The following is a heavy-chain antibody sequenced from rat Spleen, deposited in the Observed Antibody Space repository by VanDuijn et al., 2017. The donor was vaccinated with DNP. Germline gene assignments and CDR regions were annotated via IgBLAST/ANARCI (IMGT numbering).Heavy chain of an antibody. CDR1: GYSITSCCR. CDR2: INSAGST. CDR3: ARSETPTHCFAY. Sequence: EVQLQESGPGLVKPSQSLSLTCSVTGYSITSCCRWTWIRKFPGHKLEWMGYINSAGSTNYNPSLKSRISINKDTAKNQFFLQVKSVTTEDTSTDYCARSETPTHCFAYWGQGTLATVSS. D-gene: IGHD3-4*01. V-gene: IGHV3-3*01. J-gene: IGHJ3*01.